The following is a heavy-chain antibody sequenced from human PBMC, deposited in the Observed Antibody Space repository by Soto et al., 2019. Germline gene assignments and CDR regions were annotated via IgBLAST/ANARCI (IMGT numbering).Heavy chain of an antibody. V-gene: IGHV3-30*18. Sequence: QVQLVESGGGVVQPGRSLRLSCVASGFTFSSYGMHWVRQAPGKGLGWVAIISYDGSNTYYADSVKGRFTITRDNYKNTLYLQMNGLRAEDTSVYYCAKEGGLSGSYYISSSYYFDYWGQGTLVTVSS. CDR1: GFTFSSYG. CDR2: ISYDGSNT. D-gene: IGHD1-26*01. J-gene: IGHJ4*02. CDR3: AKEGGLSGSYYISSSYYFDY.